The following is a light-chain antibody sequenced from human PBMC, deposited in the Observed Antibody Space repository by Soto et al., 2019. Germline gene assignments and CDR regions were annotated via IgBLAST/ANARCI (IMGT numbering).Light chain of an antibody. CDR3: QQYINAPVT. CDR1: QNVSNN. Sequence: EIVLTQSPGTLSLSPGERATLSCWASQNVSNNLGWYQQKPGQAPRLLISAASSRDTGIPDRFSGSGSGTDFTLTISRLEPEDFAVYYCQQYINAPVTFGQETMVEIK. V-gene: IGKV3-20*01. CDR2: AAS. J-gene: IGKJ2*01.